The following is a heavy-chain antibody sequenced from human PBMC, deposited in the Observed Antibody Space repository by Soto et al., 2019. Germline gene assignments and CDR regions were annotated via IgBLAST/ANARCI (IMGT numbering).Heavy chain of an antibody. V-gene: IGHV4-4*02. CDR3: AICAYGSYTFGIDV. CDR1: GVSISSSHW. Sequence: QVQLQESGPGLVKSSGTLSLTCAVSGVSISSSHWWTWVRQPPGKGLEWIGEIHYSGTTNYNPPLGGRVTISADKSRNQFSLILSSVTAADTAVYYCAICAYGSYTFGIDVWGQGTTVTVSS. J-gene: IGHJ6*02. CDR2: IHYSGTT. D-gene: IGHD3-3*01.